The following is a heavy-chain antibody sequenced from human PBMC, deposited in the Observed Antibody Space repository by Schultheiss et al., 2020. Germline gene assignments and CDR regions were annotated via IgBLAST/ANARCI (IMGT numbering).Heavy chain of an antibody. Sequence: SETLSLTCTVSGGSISSYYWSWIRQPAGKGLEWIGRIYTSGSTNYNPSLKSRVTISVDTSKNQFSLKLSSVTAADTAVYYCARGDYRYGHFDYWGQGTLVTVSS. CDR1: GGSISSYY. V-gene: IGHV4-4*07. D-gene: IGHD5-18*01. J-gene: IGHJ4*02. CDR3: ARGDYRYGHFDY. CDR2: IYTSGST.